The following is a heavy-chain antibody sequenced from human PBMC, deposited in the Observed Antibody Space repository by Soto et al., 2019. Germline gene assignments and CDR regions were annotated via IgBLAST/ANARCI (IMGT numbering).Heavy chain of an antibody. Sequence: ASVKVSCKVSGYTFTSYAMHWVRQAPGQRLEWMGWINAGNGNTKYSQKFQGRVTITRDTSASTAYMELSSLRSEDTAVYYCARSTREIAAAGTVRFDPWGQGTLVTVS. V-gene: IGHV1-3*01. CDR3: ARSTREIAAAGTVRFDP. CDR1: GYTFTSYA. D-gene: IGHD6-13*01. J-gene: IGHJ5*02. CDR2: INAGNGNT.